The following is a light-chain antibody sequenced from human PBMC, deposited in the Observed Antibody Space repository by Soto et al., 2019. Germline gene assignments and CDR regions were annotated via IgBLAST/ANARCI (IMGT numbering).Light chain of an antibody. V-gene: IGKV1-39*01. CDR1: QTIGGY. Sequence: DIQMTQSPSSLSASVGDRVTITCRASQTIGGYLNWYQQKPGKAPNLLIYTASTLQSGVPSRFSGSGFETDFTLTISSLQPEDFATYYCQQSYSVPITFGQGTRLEIK. CDR3: QQSYSVPIT. J-gene: IGKJ5*01. CDR2: TAS.